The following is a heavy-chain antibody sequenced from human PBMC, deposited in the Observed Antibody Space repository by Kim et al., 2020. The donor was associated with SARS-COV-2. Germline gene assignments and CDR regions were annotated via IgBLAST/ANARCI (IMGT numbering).Heavy chain of an antibody. CDR3: AGGGWFGELGDY. CDR2: ISSSGSTI. CDR1: GFTFSSYE. J-gene: IGHJ4*02. Sequence: GGSLRLSCAASGFTFSSYEMNWVRQAPGKGLEWVSYISSSGSTIYYADSVKGRFTISRDNAKNSLYLQMNSLRAEDTAVYYCAGGGWFGELGDYWGQGTLVTVSS. D-gene: IGHD3-10*01. V-gene: IGHV3-48*03.